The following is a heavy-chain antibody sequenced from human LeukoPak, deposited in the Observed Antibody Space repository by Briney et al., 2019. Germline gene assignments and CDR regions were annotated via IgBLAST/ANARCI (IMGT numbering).Heavy chain of an antibody. J-gene: IGHJ4*02. CDR3: ATGPGGYDFWSGYYAEYYFDY. V-gene: IGHV3-30*03. CDR1: GLTFTAYA. D-gene: IGHD3-3*01. CDR2: VTYDGKYT. Sequence: GGSLRLSCAASGLTFTAYAMHWVRRAPGKGLEWVALVTYDGKYTHYADSVKGRFSISRDDSKNTLYLQMNSLRPEDTAVYYCATGPGGYDFWSGYYAEYYFDYWGQGTLVTVSS.